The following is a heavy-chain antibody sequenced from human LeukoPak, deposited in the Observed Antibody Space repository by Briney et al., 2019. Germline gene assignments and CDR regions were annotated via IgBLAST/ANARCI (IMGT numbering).Heavy chain of an antibody. V-gene: IGHV3-23*01. J-gene: IGHJ4*02. D-gene: IGHD1-26*01. CDR2: VNADGGNT. CDR1: GFTFTDYS. CDR3: TKRVKYGGTWDHFAD. Sequence: GGSLRLSCAASGFTFTDYSMSWVRQAPGKGLEWVSTVNADGGNTYYADSVKGRFTISRDNSKSTLILQMNSLRVEDTALYYCTKRVKYGGTWDHFADWGQGTLVTVSS.